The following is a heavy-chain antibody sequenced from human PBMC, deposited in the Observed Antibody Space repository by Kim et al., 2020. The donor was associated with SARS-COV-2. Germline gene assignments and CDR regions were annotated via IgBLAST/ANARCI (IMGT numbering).Heavy chain of an antibody. D-gene: IGHD3-10*01. CDR1: GYTFTSYA. Sequence: ASVKVSCKASGYTFTSYAMHWVRQAPGQRLEWMGWINAGNGNTKYAQKFQGRVTITRDTSASTAYMELSSLRSEDTAVYYCAREGMATFFRGAKLGFDPWGQGTLVTVSS. J-gene: IGHJ5*02. V-gene: IGHV1-3*01. CDR2: INAGNGNT. CDR3: AREGMATFFRGAKLGFDP.